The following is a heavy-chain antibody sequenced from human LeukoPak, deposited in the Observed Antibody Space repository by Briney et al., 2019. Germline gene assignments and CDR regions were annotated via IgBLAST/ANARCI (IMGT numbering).Heavy chain of an antibody. CDR1: GGSFSGYY. D-gene: IGHD3-9*01. CDR3: ARLSSNILTGYYPAPFDY. J-gene: IGHJ4*02. Sequence: SETPSLTCAVYGGSFSGYYWSCVRQPPGKGLEWIGEINHSGRTNYNPSLKSRVTISVDTSKNQFSLKLSSVTAADTAVYYCARLSSNILTGYYPAPFDYWGQGTLVTVSS. CDR2: INHSGRT. V-gene: IGHV4-34*01.